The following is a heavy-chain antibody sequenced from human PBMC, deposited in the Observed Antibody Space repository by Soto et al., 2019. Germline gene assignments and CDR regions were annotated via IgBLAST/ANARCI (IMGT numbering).Heavy chain of an antibody. CDR2: IYYSGGT. D-gene: IGHD2-2*01. CDR3: GTMPIVVEPAPMDV. J-gene: IGHJ6*02. V-gene: IGHV4-30-4*01. Sequence: PSETLSLTCTVSGGSISSGDYYWSWIRQPPGKGLEWIGYIYYSGGTSYNASLKSRASISADPSNNQFSLKLHSLTAADTAVYFCGTMPIVVEPAPMDVWGPGTSVTVSS. CDR1: GGSISSGDYY.